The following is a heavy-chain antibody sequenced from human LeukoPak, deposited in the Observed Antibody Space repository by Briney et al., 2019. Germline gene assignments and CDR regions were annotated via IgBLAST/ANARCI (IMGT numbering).Heavy chain of an antibody. J-gene: IGHJ5*02. CDR1: GFTFDDYG. V-gene: IGHV3-20*04. CDR3: ARGDYDYVWGSYRYNWFDP. Sequence: GGSLRLSCAASGFTFDDYGMSWVRQAPGKGLEWVSGINWNGGSTGYADSVKGRFTISRDNAKNSLYLQMNSLRAEDTAVYYCARGDYDYVWGSYRYNWFDPWGQGTLVTVSS. CDR2: INWNGGST. D-gene: IGHD3-16*02.